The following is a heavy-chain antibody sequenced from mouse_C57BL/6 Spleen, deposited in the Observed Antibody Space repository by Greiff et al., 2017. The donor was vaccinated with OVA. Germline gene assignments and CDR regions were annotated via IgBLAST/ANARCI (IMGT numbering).Heavy chain of an antibody. Sequence: DVKLQESGPGLVKPSQSLSLTCSVTGYSITSGYYWNWIRQFPGNKLEWMGYISYDGSNNYNPSLKNRISITRDTSKNQFFLKLNSVTTEDTATYYCARRHDGAMDYWGQGTSVTVSS. CDR1: GYSITSGYY. J-gene: IGHJ4*01. CDR3: ARRHDGAMDY. D-gene: IGHD2-14*01. CDR2: ISYDGSN. V-gene: IGHV3-6*01.